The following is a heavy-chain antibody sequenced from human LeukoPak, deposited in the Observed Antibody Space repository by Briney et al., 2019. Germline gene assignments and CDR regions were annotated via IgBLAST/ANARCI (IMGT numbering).Heavy chain of an antibody. CDR3: ARAGYYDSSGYYSSFDY. Sequence: ASVKVSCKASGYTFTSYGISWVRQAPGQGLEWMGWINAYNGNTNYAQKLQGRVTMTTDTSTSTAYMELRSLRSDDTAVHYCARAGYYDSSGYYSSFDYWGQGTLVTVSS. D-gene: IGHD3-22*01. J-gene: IGHJ4*02. CDR1: GYTFTSYG. V-gene: IGHV1-18*01. CDR2: INAYNGNT.